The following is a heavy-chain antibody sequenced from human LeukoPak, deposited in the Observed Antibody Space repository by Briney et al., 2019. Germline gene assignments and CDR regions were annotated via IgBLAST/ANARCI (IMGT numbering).Heavy chain of an antibody. Sequence: GGSLRLSCAASGFTFSSYGMHWVRQAPGKGLEWVAVIWYDGSNKYYADSVKGRFTISRDNSKNTLYLQMNSPRAEDTAVYYCARSGLFYGSGSHFDYWGQGTLVTVSS. V-gene: IGHV3-33*01. J-gene: IGHJ4*02. D-gene: IGHD3-10*01. CDR1: GFTFSSYG. CDR3: ARSGLFYGSGSHFDY. CDR2: IWYDGSNK.